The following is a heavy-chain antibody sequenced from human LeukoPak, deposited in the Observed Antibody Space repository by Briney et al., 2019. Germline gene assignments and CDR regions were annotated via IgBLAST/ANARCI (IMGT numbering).Heavy chain of an antibody. Sequence: PGGSLRLSCVVSGFTFSSYAMSWVRQAPGKGLEWVSGISGSGGSTYNADSVKGRFTISRDNSKNTVYLQMNSLRGEDTAVYFCAKGHRDSSGWYGDSWFDPWGQGTLVTVSS. V-gene: IGHV3-23*01. J-gene: IGHJ5*02. CDR3: AKGHRDSSGWYGDSWFDP. CDR2: ISGSGGST. D-gene: IGHD6-19*01. CDR1: GFTFSSYA.